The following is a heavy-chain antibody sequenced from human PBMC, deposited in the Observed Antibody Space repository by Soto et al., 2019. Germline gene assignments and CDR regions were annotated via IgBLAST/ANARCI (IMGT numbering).Heavy chain of an antibody. D-gene: IGHD2-21*02. CDR2: INSDGNIK. Sequence: EVQLVESGGGLVQPGGSLRLSCAASGFTFSNYWMHWVRQAPGEGLVWVSRINSDGNIKDYADSVKGRFTISRDNARNRLYLQVNSLTDEDTAVYYCARLPVTAVTSIDYWGQGTLVSVSS. V-gene: IGHV3-74*01. CDR1: GFTFSNYW. CDR3: ARLPVTAVTSIDY. J-gene: IGHJ4*02.